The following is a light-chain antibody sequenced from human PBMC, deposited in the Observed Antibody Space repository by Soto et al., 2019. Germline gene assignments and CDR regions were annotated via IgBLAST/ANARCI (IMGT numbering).Light chain of an antibody. CDR2: VAS. Sequence: DIQMTQSPSSLSASVGDRVIITCRASQSGGSYLSWYQQKQGKAPKLLINVASTLQSGVPSRFSGSGSGTDFTLAISSLQPEDFATYYCQQSSSTPQTFGGGTRVEIK. V-gene: IGKV1-39*01. J-gene: IGKJ4*01. CDR3: QQSSSTPQT. CDR1: QSGGSY.